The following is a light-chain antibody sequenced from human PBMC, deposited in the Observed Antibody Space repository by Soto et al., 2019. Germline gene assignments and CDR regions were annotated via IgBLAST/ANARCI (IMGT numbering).Light chain of an antibody. CDR2: RNN. J-gene: IGLJ2*01. CDR1: SSNIGSAY. CDR3: AAWDDSVVV. Sequence: QSVLTQPPSASGTPGQTVTISCSGSSSNIGSAYIYWYQHLPGTAPKLLIYRNNQRPSGVPDRFSASKSGTSASLAISGLRSEDDAEYYCAAWDDSVVVFGGGTKVTFL. V-gene: IGLV1-47*01.